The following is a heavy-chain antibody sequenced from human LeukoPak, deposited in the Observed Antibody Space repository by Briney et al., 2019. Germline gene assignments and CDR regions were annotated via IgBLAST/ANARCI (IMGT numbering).Heavy chain of an antibody. D-gene: IGHD2-21*02. Sequence: PGGSLRLSCAASGFTFSSYLMSWFRQAPGKGLEWVSSISSSSSYIYYADSVKGRFTISRDNAKNSLYLQMNSLRAEDTAVYYCASQRLAYCGGDCQDYWGQGTLVTVSS. CDR1: GFTFSSYL. J-gene: IGHJ4*02. V-gene: IGHV3-21*01. CDR2: ISSSSSYI. CDR3: ASQRLAYCGGDCQDY.